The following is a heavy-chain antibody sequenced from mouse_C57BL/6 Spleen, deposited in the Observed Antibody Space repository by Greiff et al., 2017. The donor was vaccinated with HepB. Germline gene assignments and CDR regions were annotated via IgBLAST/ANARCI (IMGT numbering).Heavy chain of an antibody. CDR2: IWRGGST. D-gene: IGHD2-4*01. J-gene: IGHJ4*01. CDR3: AKGGDYDEGYAMDY. Sequence: QVQLKESGPGLVQPSQSLSITCTVSGFSLTSYGVHWVRQSPGKGLEWLGVIWRGGSTDYNAAFMSRLSITKDNSKSQVFFKMNSLQADDTAIYYCAKGGDYDEGYAMDYWGQGTSVTVSS. V-gene: IGHV2-5*01. CDR1: GFSLTSYG.